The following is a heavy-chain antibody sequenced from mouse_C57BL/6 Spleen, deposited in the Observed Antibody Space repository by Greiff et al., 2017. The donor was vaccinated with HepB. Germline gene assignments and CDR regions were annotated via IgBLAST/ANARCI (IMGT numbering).Heavy chain of an antibody. CDR2: IWRGGST. V-gene: IGHV2-5*01. Sequence: VKLMESGPGLVQPSQSLSITCTVSGFSLTSYGVHWVRQSPGKGLEWLGVIWRGGSTDYNAAFMSRLSITKDNSKSQVFCKMNSLQADDTAIYYCAKNGGFRDYFDYWGQGTTLTVSS. D-gene: IGHD3-1*01. CDR3: AKNGGFRDYFDY. J-gene: IGHJ2*01. CDR1: GFSLTSYG.